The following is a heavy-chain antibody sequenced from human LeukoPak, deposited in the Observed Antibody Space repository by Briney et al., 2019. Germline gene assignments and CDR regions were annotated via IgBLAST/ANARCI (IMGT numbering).Heavy chain of an antibody. Sequence: GESLKISCKGSGYSFSSYWIGWVRQMPGKGLEWMGIIYPGDSDTRYSPSFQGQVTISADKSISTAYLQWSSLKASDTAMYYCARTIVGAIITTDHFDYWGQGTLVTVSS. CDR3: ARTIVGAIITTDHFDY. D-gene: IGHD1-26*01. V-gene: IGHV5-51*01. CDR1: GYSFSSYW. CDR2: IYPGDSDT. J-gene: IGHJ4*02.